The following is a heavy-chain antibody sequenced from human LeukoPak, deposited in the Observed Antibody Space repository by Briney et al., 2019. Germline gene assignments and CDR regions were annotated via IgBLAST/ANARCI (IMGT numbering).Heavy chain of an antibody. V-gene: IGHV3-11*01. D-gene: IGHD1-1*01. CDR3: ARDSGSNWNDDKHAFDI. CDR2: ISSSGSTI. CDR1: GFSVGRKY. J-gene: IGHJ3*02. Sequence: GGSLRLSCVISGFSVGRKYMSWVRQAPGKGLEWVSYISSSGSTIYYADSVKGRFTISRDNAKNSLYLQMNSLRAEDTAVYYCARDSGSNWNDDKHAFDIWGQGTMVTVSS.